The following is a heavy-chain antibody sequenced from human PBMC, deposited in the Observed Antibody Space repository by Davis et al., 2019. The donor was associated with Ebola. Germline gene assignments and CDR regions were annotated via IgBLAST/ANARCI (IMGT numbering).Heavy chain of an antibody. CDR1: GYTLTSYA. V-gene: IGHV1-3*01. CDR3: AGEVTGVPYWYFDL. Sequence: ASVQVPCKASGYTLTSYAMHWVRQAPGQRLEWMGWIYAGNGNTKYSQKFQGRVTITRDTSASTAYMELASLRSEDTAVYYCAGEVTGVPYWYFDLWGRGTLVTVSS. J-gene: IGHJ2*01. D-gene: IGHD7-27*01. CDR2: IYAGNGNT.